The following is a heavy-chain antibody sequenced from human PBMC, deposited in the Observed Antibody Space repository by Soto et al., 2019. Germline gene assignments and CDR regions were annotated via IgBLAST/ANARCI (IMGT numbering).Heavy chain of an antibody. Sequence: SCAASWFTVSSNYMSWVRQAPGKGLEWVSVIYSGGSTYYADSVKGRFTISKDNSKNTLYLQMNSLRAEDTAVYYCANQYYDIVAPDKLPDGMDVWGQGTAVTVSS. D-gene: IGHD3-9*01. CDR3: ANQYYDIVAPDKLPDGMDV. CDR1: WFTVSSNY. J-gene: IGHJ6*02. CDR2: IYSGGST. V-gene: IGHV3-53*01.